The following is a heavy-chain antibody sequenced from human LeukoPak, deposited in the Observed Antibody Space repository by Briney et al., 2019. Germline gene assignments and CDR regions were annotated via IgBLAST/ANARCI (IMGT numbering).Heavy chain of an antibody. CDR1: GYTFTGYY. CDR2: INPNSGGT. V-gene: IGHV1-2*02. Sequence: GASVKVSCKASGYTFTGYYMHWVRQAPGQGLEWMGWINPNSGGTSYAQKFQGRVTMTRDTSISTTYMELTRLTSDDTAVYYCARDGYTFGDNWFDPWGQGTLVIVSS. J-gene: IGHJ5*02. CDR3: ARDGYTFGDNWFDP. D-gene: IGHD5-18*01.